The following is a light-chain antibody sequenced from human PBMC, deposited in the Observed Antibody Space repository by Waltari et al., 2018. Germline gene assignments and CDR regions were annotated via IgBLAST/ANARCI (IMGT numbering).Light chain of an antibody. Sequence: DIVMTQSPDSLAVSLGERVTINCRSSQTILDTYDKNYLAWHQQKPGQSPRLLIYWASTREFGVPDRFSGSGSGTDFTLTISGLQAEDVAVYYCQQYFNTPITFGGGT. CDR2: WAS. CDR1: QTILDTYDKNY. V-gene: IGKV4-1*01. CDR3: QQYFNTPIT. J-gene: IGKJ4*01.